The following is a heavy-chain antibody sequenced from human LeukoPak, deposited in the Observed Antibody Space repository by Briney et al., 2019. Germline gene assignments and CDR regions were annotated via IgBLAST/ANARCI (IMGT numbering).Heavy chain of an antibody. V-gene: IGHV1-18*04. D-gene: IGHD1-26*01. J-gene: IGHJ6*03. CDR1: GYSFTAYF. CDR2: INAYNDNT. CDR3: ARTTNSYYYYYYIDV. Sequence: ASVKVSCKASGYSFTAYFVHWVRQAPGQGLEWMGWINAYNDNTKYAEKLQGRVTMTTDTSTSTAYMELRSLRSDDTAVYYCARTTNSYYYYYYIDVWGKGTTVTVSS.